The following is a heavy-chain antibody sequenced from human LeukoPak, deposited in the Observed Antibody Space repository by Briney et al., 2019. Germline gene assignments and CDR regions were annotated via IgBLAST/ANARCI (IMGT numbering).Heavy chain of an antibody. D-gene: IGHD3-3*01. CDR3: ARDHTNYDFWSGYYYYFDY. CDR1: GYTFTGYY. Sequence: ASVKVSCKASGYTFTGYYMHWVRQAPGQGLEWMGWINPNSGGTNYAQKFQGRVTMTRDTSISTAYMELSRLRSDDTAVYYCARDHTNYDFWSGYYYYFDYWGQGTLVTVSS. CDR2: INPNSGGT. V-gene: IGHV1-2*02. J-gene: IGHJ4*02.